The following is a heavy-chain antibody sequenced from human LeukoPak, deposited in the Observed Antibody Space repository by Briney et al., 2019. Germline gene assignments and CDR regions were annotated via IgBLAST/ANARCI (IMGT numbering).Heavy chain of an antibody. Sequence: PGGSLRLSCAASGFTISSDGMNWVRQAPGKGLEWVSSISGGTTYYADSVKGRFTISRDNSKNIVSLQMNSLRAEDTAVYYCAKSVYGSGNYWGQGSLVTVSS. CDR1: GFTISSDG. V-gene: IGHV3-23*01. CDR3: AKSVYGSGNY. CDR2: ISGGTT. J-gene: IGHJ4*02. D-gene: IGHD3-10*01.